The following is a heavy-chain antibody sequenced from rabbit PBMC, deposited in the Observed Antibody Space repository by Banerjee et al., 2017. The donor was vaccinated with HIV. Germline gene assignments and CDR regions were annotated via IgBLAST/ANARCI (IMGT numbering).Heavy chain of an antibody. CDR2: NYTSSANT. CDR1: GFSYSSNYY. CDR3: TRTGMDI. Sequence: FQVHGGHFVKPHTSLTPICTAPGFSYSSNYYMCWVRQAPRKRLEWFGCNYTSSANTYYANWAKGRFTISEASSTTVTLQMTSLTAADTAPYFCTRTGMDIWGQGTLVTVS. J-gene: IGHJ6*01. V-gene: IGHV1S40*01.